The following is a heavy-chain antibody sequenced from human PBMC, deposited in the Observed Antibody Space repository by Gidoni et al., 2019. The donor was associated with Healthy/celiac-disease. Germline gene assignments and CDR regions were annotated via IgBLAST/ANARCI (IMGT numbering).Heavy chain of an antibody. CDR2: IYSGGST. CDR3: AIAARTYSSSWYSRGANYFDY. CDR1: GFTVSSNY. V-gene: IGHV3-66*02. Sequence: EVQLVESGGGLVQPGGSLRLSCAASGFTVSSNYMSWVRQAPGKGLEWVSVIYSGGSTYYADSVKGRFTISRDNSKNTLYLQMNSLRAEDTAVYYCAIAARTYSSSWYSRGANYFDYWGQGTLVTVSS. D-gene: IGHD6-13*01. J-gene: IGHJ4*02.